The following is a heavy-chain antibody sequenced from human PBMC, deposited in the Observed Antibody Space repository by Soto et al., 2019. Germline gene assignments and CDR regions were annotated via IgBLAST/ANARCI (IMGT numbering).Heavy chain of an antibody. CDR1: GFTFSSYA. Sequence: QVQLVESGGGVVQPGRSLRLSCAASGFTFSSYAMHWVRQAPGKGLEWVAVISYDGSNKYYADSVKGRFTISRDNSKNTLYLQMNSLRAEDTAVYYCARDLNDFGVVMVYYYYGMDVWGQGTTVTVS. V-gene: IGHV3-30-3*01. D-gene: IGHD3-3*01. J-gene: IGHJ6*02. CDR3: ARDLNDFGVVMVYYYYGMDV. CDR2: ISYDGSNK.